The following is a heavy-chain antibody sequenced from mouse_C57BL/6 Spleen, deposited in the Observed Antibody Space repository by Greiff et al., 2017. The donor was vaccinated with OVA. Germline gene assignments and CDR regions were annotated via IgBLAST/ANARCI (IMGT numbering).Heavy chain of an antibody. J-gene: IGHJ3*01. CDR3: ARAIYYYGSSYGFAY. CDR1: GYTFTSYW. V-gene: IGHV1-69*01. Sequence: QVQLQQPGAELVMPGASVKLSCKASGYTFTSYWMHWVKQRPGQGLEWIGEIDPSDSYTNYNQKFKGKSTLTVDKSSSTAYMQLSSLTSEESAVYYCARAIYYYGSSYGFAYWGQGTLVTVSA. CDR2: IDPSDSYT. D-gene: IGHD1-1*01.